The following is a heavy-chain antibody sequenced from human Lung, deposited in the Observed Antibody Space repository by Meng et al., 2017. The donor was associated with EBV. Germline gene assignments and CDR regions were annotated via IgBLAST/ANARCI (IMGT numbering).Heavy chain of an antibody. J-gene: IGHJ4*02. CDR1: GCTFSRYG. CDR3: AKALRGFGESHFGY. Sequence: QLVAVGGAVIQPGQARRLSCAASGCTFSRYGMHWVRQAPGKGLEWVAVISYDGSNKYYADSVKGRFTISRDNSKNTLYLQMNSLRAEDTAVYYCAKALRGFGESHFGYWGQGTLVTVSS. V-gene: IGHV3-30*18. CDR2: ISYDGSNK. D-gene: IGHD3-10*01.